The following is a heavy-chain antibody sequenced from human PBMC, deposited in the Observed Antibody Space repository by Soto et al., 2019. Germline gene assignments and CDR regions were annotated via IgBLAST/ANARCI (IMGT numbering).Heavy chain of an antibody. D-gene: IGHD1-20*01. Sequence: ASVKVSCKASGYSFRSYGIQWVRQAPGQSLEGMGWINADNGDTKYSQNFQDRVTIIRDTSASTVYMELSSLRTEDTAVYYCARVGIKYLRCFEPWGQGSLLTVSS. V-gene: IGHV1-3*01. CDR2: INADNGDT. CDR1: GYSFRSYG. CDR3: ARVGIKYLRCFEP. J-gene: IGHJ5*02.